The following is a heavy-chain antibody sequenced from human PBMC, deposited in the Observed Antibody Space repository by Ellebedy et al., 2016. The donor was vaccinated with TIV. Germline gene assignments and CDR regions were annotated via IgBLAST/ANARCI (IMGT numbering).Heavy chain of an antibody. V-gene: IGHV3-30*18. CDR1: GRTFNSNG. CDR3: AKDGGFYYYGMDV. J-gene: IGHJ6*02. D-gene: IGHD3-16*01. Sequence: GGSLRLSXVVSGRTFNSNGMHWVRQAPGKGLEWVAVISYDGRYKSYTESVKGRFTISRGNSNNTLYLQMNSLRPEDTAVYYCAKDGGFYYYGMDVWGQGTAVIVS. CDR2: ISYDGRYK.